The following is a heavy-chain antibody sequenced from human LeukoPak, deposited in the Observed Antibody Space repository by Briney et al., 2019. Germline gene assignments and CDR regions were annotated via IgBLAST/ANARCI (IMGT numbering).Heavy chain of an antibody. D-gene: IGHD3-16*01. CDR2: INPSGGST. CDR1: GYTFTNYY. V-gene: IGHV1-46*01. CDR3: AREIGMGAFDYYYGMDV. J-gene: IGHJ6*02. Sequence: ASVKVSCKASGYTFTNYYMHWVRQAPGQGLEWMGIINPSGGSTSYAQKFQGRVTMTRDTSTSTVYMELSSLRSEDTAVYYCAREIGMGAFDYYYGMDVWGQGTTVTVSS.